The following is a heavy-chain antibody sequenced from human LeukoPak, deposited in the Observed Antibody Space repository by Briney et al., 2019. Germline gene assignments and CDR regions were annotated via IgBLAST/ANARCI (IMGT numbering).Heavy chain of an antibody. CDR2: MNPKSGNT. V-gene: IGHV1-8*02. J-gene: IGHJ4*02. Sequence: GASVKVSCKASGYTFTSYGISWVRQAPGQGLEWMGWMNPKSGNTGYAQKFQGRVTMTRDTSISTAYMELSSLRSEDTAVYYCARVTGSIDYWGQGTLVTVPS. CDR1: GYTFTSYG. CDR3: ARVTGSIDY. D-gene: IGHD1-26*01.